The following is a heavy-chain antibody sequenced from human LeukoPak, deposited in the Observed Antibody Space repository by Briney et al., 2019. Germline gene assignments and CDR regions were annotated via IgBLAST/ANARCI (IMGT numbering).Heavy chain of an antibody. J-gene: IGHJ1*01. Sequence: GGSLRLSCAASGFTFSSYALTWVRQAPGKGLEWVSSISGSGGSTFYADSVKGRFTISRDNAKNSLYLQMNSLRAEDTAVYYCASRFMVRGVIQHWGQGTLVTVSS. CDR1: GFTFSSYA. CDR2: ISGSGGST. D-gene: IGHD3-10*01. V-gene: IGHV3-23*01. CDR3: ASRFMVRGVIQH.